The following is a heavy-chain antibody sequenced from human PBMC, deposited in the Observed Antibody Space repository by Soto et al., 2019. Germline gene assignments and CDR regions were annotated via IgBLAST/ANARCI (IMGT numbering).Heavy chain of an antibody. Sequence: GGSLRLSCAASGFTFSSYGMHWVRQAPGKGLEWVAVISYDGSNKYYADSVKGRFTISRDNSKNTLYLQMNSLRAGDTAVYYSAKEHLRAVAGLLVDAFDIWGQGNTVTVSS. J-gene: IGHJ3*02. D-gene: IGHD6-19*01. CDR2: ISYDGSNK. CDR1: GFTFSSYG. CDR3: AKEHLRAVAGLLVDAFDI. V-gene: IGHV3-30*18.